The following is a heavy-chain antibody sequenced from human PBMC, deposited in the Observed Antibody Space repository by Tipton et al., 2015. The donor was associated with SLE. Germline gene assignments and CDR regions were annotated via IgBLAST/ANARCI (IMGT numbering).Heavy chain of an antibody. Sequence: SLRLSCVVSGFTFNNFAMSWVRQAPGKGLELVSLISGSGGSTYGADSVKGRFTISRDNSKNTLYLQMSSLRAEDTAVYYCAKHIVVVVAATYFDSWGQGTLVTVSS. J-gene: IGHJ4*02. V-gene: IGHV3-23*01. D-gene: IGHD2-15*01. CDR2: ISGSGGST. CDR3: AKHIVVVVAATYFDS. CDR1: GFTFNNFA.